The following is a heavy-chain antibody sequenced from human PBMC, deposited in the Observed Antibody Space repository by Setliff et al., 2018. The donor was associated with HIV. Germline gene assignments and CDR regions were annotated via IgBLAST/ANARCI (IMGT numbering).Heavy chain of an antibody. CDR3: ARDFLGDPDWSLDY. V-gene: IGHV7-4-1*02. Sequence: ASVKVSCKASGYTFNNYAMHWVRQAPGQRLEWLGWITGDNDNTGIPTYAQALSGRFVFSLDTSVTTAYLQISSLTAEDTAVYYCARDFLGDPDWSLDYWGQGTLVTVSS. CDR2: ITGDNDNTGIP. CDR1: GYTFNNYA. D-gene: IGHD3-9*01. J-gene: IGHJ4*02.